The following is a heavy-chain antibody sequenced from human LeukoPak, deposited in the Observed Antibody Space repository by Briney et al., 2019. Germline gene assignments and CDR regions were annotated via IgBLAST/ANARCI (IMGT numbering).Heavy chain of an antibody. V-gene: IGHV1-46*01. CDR3: AREELGSGSYSPAPFDY. J-gene: IGHJ4*02. CDR2: INPSGGST. Sequence: ASVKVSCKASGYTFTSYCMHWVRQAPGQGLEWMGIINPSGGSTSYAQKFQGRVTMTRDTSTSTVYMELSSLRSEDTAVYYCAREELGSGSYSPAPFDYWGQGTLVTVSS. CDR1: GYTFTSYC. D-gene: IGHD3-10*01.